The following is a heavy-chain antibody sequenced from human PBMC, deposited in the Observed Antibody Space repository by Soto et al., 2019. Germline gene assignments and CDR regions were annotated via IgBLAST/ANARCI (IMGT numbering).Heavy chain of an antibody. CDR1: GDSVSSNSAA. J-gene: IGHJ4*02. CDR2: TYYRSKWYN. D-gene: IGHD1-26*01. V-gene: IGHV6-1*01. CDR3: AGMQDGALAY. Sequence: PSQTLSLTCAISGDSVSSNSAAWNWIRQSPSRGLEWLGRTYYRSKWYNEYAVSVKSRITIKPDTSKNQFSLQLNSVIPGDTAVYYCAGMQDGALAYWGQGTLVTAPQ.